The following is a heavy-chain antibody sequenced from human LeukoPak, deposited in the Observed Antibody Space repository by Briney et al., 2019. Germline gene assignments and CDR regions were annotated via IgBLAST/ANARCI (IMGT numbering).Heavy chain of an antibody. Sequence: GASVKVSCKTSGYTFSNYDIYWVRQAPGQGLECMGWISAYNSDTRYAQILQGRFTVTTDPSTSTAYMELRSLTYDDTAVYYCARGGYCGDAGCRGGSAFDVWGQGTMVTVSS. CDR1: GYTFSNYD. J-gene: IGHJ3*01. CDR3: ARGGYCGDAGCRGGSAFDV. CDR2: ISAYNSDT. D-gene: IGHD2-21*01. V-gene: IGHV1-18*01.